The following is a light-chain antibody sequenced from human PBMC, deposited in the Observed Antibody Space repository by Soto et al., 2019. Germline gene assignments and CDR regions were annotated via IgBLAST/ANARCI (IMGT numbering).Light chain of an antibody. Sequence: EIVMTQSPATLSVSPGERATLSCRASQSVSSNLAWYQHKPGQAPRFLIYGASTRATGVPARFSGRGSGTEFTLTISSLQSEDFAIYYCQQYNSWPLFTFGQGTK. J-gene: IGKJ2*01. V-gene: IGKV3-15*01. CDR1: QSVSSN. CDR3: QQYNSWPLFT. CDR2: GAS.